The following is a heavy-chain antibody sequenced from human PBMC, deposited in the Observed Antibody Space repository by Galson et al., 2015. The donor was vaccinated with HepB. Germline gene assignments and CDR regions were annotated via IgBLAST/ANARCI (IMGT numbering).Heavy chain of an antibody. J-gene: IGHJ4*02. Sequence: SLRLSCAAPGFSFSRFGMHWVRQAPGKGLEWVAVISYDGSDEYYGDSVKGRFTISRDNSKNTLYLQLNGLRAEDTAVYYCAKDGGLSWKHGIDYWGQGTLVTVSS. CDR1: GFSFSRFG. V-gene: IGHV3-30*18. D-gene: IGHD1-1*01. CDR2: ISYDGSDE. CDR3: AKDGGLSWKHGIDY.